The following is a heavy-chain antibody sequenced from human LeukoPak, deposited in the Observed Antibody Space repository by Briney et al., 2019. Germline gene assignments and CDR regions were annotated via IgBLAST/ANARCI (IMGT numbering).Heavy chain of an antibody. D-gene: IGHD2-8*01. V-gene: IGHV3-48*01. J-gene: IGHJ4*01. CDR3: STDPRLLIY. Sequence: GGSLRLSCAASGFTFSSYSMNWVRQAPGKGLEWLSYITGGSSTITYYADSVKGRFTISRDNAKNSLDLQMNSLRPDDTALYYCSTDPRLLIYWGHGTLVTVSS. CDR2: ITGGSSTIT. CDR1: GFTFSSYS.